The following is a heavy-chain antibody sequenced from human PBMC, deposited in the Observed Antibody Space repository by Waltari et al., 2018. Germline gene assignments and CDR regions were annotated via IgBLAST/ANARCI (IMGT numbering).Heavy chain of an antibody. CDR1: GFTFSSYG. D-gene: IGHD6-19*01. Sequence: QVQLVESGGGVVQPGGSLRLSCAASGFTFSSYGMHWVRQAPGKGLEWVAFIRYDGSKTYYADSVKGRFTISRDNSKNTLYLQMNSLRAEDTAVYYCAKQRAGSSYYYYYMDVWGKGTTVTVSS. J-gene: IGHJ6*03. V-gene: IGHV3-30*02. CDR2: IRYDGSKT. CDR3: AKQRAGSSYYYYYMDV.